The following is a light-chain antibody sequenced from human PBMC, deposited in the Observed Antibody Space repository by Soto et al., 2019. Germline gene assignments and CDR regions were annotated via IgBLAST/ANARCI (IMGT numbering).Light chain of an antibody. J-gene: IGKJ1*01. V-gene: IGKV1-9*01. CDR2: AAS. CDR1: QGISSY. Sequence: IQLTQSPSSLSASVGDRVTITCRASQGISSYLAWYQQKPGKAPKLLIYAASTLQSGVPSRFSGSGSGTDFTLTIISLQPEDVATSYCQQLNSYPRTFGQGTKVEIK. CDR3: QQLNSYPRT.